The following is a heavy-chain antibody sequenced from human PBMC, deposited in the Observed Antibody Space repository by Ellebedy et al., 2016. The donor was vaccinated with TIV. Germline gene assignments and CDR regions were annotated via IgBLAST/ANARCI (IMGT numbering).Heavy chain of an antibody. CDR2: INVGNGNT. CDR3: ARYYYDFWTRRGLDV. Sequence: AVSVKVSCKASGYSFTDHDVHWVRQAPGQNIEWMGLINVGNGNTKYTQTLDGRIMFTRDTSASTAYMELSSLRPEDTGVYYCARYYYDFWTRRGLDVWGQGTTVTVSS. CDR1: GYSFTDHD. J-gene: IGHJ6*02. D-gene: IGHD3-3*01. V-gene: IGHV1-3*01.